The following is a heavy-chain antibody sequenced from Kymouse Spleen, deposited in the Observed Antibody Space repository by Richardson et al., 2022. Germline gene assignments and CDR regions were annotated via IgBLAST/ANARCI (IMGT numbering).Heavy chain of an antibody. V-gene: IGHV3-23*04. D-gene: IGHD1-7*01. CDR2: ISGSGGST. J-gene: IGHJ6*02. CDR1: GFTFSSYA. Sequence: EVQLVESGGGLVQPGGSLRLSCAASGFTFSSYAMSWVRQAPGKGLEWVSAISGSGGSTYYADSVKGRFTISRDNSKNTLYLQMNSLRAEDTAVYYCAKEERLELRVYYYGMDVWGQGTTVTVSS. CDR3: AKEERLELRVYYYGMDV.